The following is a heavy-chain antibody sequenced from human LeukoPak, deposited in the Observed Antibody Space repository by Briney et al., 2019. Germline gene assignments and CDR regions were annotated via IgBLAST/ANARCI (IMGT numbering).Heavy chain of an antibody. CDR1: GFTFSSYA. J-gene: IGHJ6*02. CDR2: ISYDGSNQ. V-gene: IGHV3-30-3*01. CDR3: ARGRSLYYGMDV. Sequence: GGSLRLSCAASGFTFSSYAVHWVRQAPGKGLEWVAVISYDGSNQYYVDSVRGRFTISRDNSKNTLYLQMNSLRAEDTAVYYCARGRSLYYGMDVWGQGTTVTVSS. D-gene: IGHD6-6*01.